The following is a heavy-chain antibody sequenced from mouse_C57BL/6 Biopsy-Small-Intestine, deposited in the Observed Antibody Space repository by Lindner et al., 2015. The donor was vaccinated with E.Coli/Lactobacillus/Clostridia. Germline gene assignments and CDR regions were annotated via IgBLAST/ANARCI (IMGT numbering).Heavy chain of an antibody. CDR2: IYPRSGNT. CDR1: GYTFTSYG. J-gene: IGHJ2*01. CDR3: ARREPYYFDY. Sequence: VQLQESGAELARPGASVRLSCKASGYTFTSYGISWVKQRTGQGLEWIGEIYPRSGNTYYNEKFKGKATLTADKSSSTAYMELRSLTSEDSAVYFCARREPYYFDYWGQGTTLTVSS. V-gene: IGHV1-81*01.